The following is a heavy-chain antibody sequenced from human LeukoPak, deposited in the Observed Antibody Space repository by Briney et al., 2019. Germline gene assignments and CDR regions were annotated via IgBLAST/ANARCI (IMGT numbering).Heavy chain of an antibody. V-gene: IGHV3-23*01. D-gene: IGHD3-3*01. Sequence: GGSLRLSCAASGFTFSSYAMSWVRQAPGKGLEWVSAISGSGGSTYYADSVKGRFTISRDNSKNTLYLQMNSLRGEDTAVYYCAKDQVLRFLEWLLEGVFDYWGQGTLVTVSS. CDR1: GFTFSSYA. CDR3: AKDQVLRFLEWLLEGVFDY. J-gene: IGHJ4*02. CDR2: ISGSGGST.